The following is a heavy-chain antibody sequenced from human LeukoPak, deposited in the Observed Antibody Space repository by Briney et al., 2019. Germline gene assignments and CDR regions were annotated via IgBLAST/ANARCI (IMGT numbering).Heavy chain of an antibody. CDR2: INHSGST. D-gene: IGHD6-6*01. Sequence: SETLSLSCAVSGGAFSGYYWSWIRQPPGKGLEWIGGINHSGSTNYTPSPKPRVTISVDTSKNQFSMTLSSVTPADPPVHQCSRGSSSRGYGPHFDYWGQETLVTVSS. V-gene: IGHV4-34*01. CDR1: GGAFSGYY. CDR3: SRGSSSRGYGPHFDY. J-gene: IGHJ4*02.